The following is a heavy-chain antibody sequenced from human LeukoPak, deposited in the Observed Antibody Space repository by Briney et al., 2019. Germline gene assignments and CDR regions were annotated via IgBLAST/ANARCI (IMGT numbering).Heavy chain of an antibody. CDR3: VRHDGRGGATMGAFDS. CDR2: VYYGRTT. D-gene: IGHD4/OR15-4a*01. CDR1: AGSFISSSHH. J-gene: IGHJ5*01. Sequence: PSETLSLTCTVSAGSFISSSHHWGWIRQSPGKGLEWIGSVYYGRTTYYNPSLDGRVTVSLDTSANQFSLQLNSVTTADTAVYYCVRHDGRGGATMGAFDSWGQGSLVTVSS. V-gene: IGHV4-39*01.